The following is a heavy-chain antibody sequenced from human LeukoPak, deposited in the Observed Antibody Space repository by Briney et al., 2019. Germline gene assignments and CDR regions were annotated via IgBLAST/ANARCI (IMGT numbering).Heavy chain of an antibody. V-gene: IGHV3-21*01. D-gene: IGHD6-13*01. Sequence: KPGGSLRLSCAASGFSFSSYSMNWVRQAPGKGLEWVSSISSSSSYIYYADSVKGRFTISRDNAKNSLYLQMNSLRAEDTAVYYCARGSSSWYWNWGQGTLVTVSS. CDR2: ISSSSSYI. CDR3: ARGSSSWYWN. J-gene: IGHJ4*02. CDR1: GFSFSSYS.